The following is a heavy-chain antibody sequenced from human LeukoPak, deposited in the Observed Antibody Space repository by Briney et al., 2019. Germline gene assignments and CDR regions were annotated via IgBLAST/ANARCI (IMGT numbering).Heavy chain of an antibody. J-gene: IGHJ3*02. D-gene: IGHD3-9*01. V-gene: IGHV4-4*07. CDR3: ARGYYDILTGYYFDAFDI. CDR1: GGSISSYS. Sequence: SETLSHTCTVSGGSISSYSWSWIRQPAGKGLEWIGRIYTSGSTNYNPSLRTRVTMSLDTSKNQFSLKLSSVTAADTAVYYCARGYYDILTGYYFDAFDIWGQGTMVTVSS. CDR2: IYTSGST.